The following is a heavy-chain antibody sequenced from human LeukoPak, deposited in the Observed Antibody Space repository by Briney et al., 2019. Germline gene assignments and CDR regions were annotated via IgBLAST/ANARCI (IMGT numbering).Heavy chain of an antibody. J-gene: IGHJ5*02. CDR2: IIPIFGTA. Sequence: VASVKVSCKASVGTFSSYAISWVRQAPGQGLEWMGGIIPIFGTANYAQKFQGRVTITADESTSTAYMELSSLRSEDTAVYYCARGGIVVVPAASAFDPWGQGTLVTVSS. D-gene: IGHD2-2*01. V-gene: IGHV1-69*13. CDR1: VGTFSSYA. CDR3: ARGGIVVVPAASAFDP.